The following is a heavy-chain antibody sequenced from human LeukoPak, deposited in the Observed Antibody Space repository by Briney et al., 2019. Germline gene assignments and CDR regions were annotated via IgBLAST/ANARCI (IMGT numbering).Heavy chain of an antibody. J-gene: IGHJ4*02. CDR3: ARDRGSGSYYDFDY. CDR1: GYTFTSYG. Sequence: ASVKVSCKASGYTFTSYGISWVRQAPGQGLEWMGWISAYNGNTNYAQKLQGRVTMTRNTSISTAYMELSSLRSEDTAVYYCARDRGSGSYYDFDYWGQGTLVTVSS. D-gene: IGHD3-10*01. CDR2: ISAYNGNT. V-gene: IGHV1-18*01.